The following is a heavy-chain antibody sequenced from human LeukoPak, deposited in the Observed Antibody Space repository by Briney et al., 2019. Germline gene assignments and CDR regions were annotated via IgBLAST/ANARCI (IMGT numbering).Heavy chain of an antibody. Sequence: SETLSLTCAVYGGSFSGYYWSWIRQPPGKGLEWIGEISHSGSTNYNPSLKSRVTISVDTSKNQFSLKLSSVTAADTAVYYCARTARDYYDSSGQNWFDPWGQGTLVTVSS. J-gene: IGHJ5*02. V-gene: IGHV4-34*01. CDR3: ARTARDYYDSSGQNWFDP. CDR1: GGSFSGYY. CDR2: ISHSGST. D-gene: IGHD3-22*01.